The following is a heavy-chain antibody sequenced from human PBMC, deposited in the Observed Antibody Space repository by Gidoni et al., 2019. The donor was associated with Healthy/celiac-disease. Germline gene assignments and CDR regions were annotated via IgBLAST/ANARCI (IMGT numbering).Heavy chain of an antibody. CDR2: IYYSGST. CDR1: GGPISSGGYY. D-gene: IGHD2-15*01. V-gene: IGHV4-31*03. CDR3: ARAPNYCSGGSCYPYYFDY. Sequence: QVQLQESGPGLVKPSQTLSRTCTVSGGPISSGGYYWSWIRQHPGKGLEWIGYIYYSGSTYYNPSLKSRVTISVDTSKNQFSLKLSSVTAADTAVYYCARAPNYCSGGSCYPYYFDYWGQGTLVTVSS. J-gene: IGHJ4*02.